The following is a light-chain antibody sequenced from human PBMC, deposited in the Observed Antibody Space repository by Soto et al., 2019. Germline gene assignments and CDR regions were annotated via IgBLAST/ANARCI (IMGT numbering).Light chain of an antibody. Sequence: DNLLTQSPGTLSFSPGEKATLSCRVNQSLRRSHLAWYRQKPGQAPRLLIYGTSNRATGIPDRVSGSGSGADLTLTIRGLEPEDFAVYYCQHYGWSPQNTFGRRTRLEIX. CDR1: QSLRRSH. CDR2: GTS. J-gene: IGKJ5*01. V-gene: IGKV3-20*01. CDR3: QHYGWSPQNT.